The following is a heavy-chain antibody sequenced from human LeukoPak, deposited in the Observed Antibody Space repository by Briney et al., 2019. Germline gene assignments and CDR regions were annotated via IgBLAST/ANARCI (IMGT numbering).Heavy chain of an antibody. J-gene: IGHJ4*02. D-gene: IGHD2-8*01. V-gene: IGHV1-2*02. CDR2: INPNSGGT. CDR1: GYTFTGYY. Sequence: ASVKVSCKASGYTFTGYYMHWVRQAPGQGLEWMGWINPNSGGTNYAQKFQGRVTMTRDTSISTAYMELSRLRSDDTAVYYCAIISIVLMVYAFDYWGQGTLVTVSS. CDR3: AIISIVLMVYAFDY.